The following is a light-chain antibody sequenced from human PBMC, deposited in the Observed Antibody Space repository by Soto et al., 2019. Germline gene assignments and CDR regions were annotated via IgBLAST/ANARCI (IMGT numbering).Light chain of an antibody. CDR2: RAS. J-gene: IGKJ1*01. Sequence: DIQMTQSPSPLSASVGDRVTITCRASKKISSWLAWYQQKQGKASKLLIYRASSLESGVPSRFSGSGSGTEFTLTVSSLQPDDFATFYCQQYNTYPWTFGQGTRVEIK. V-gene: IGKV1-5*03. CDR3: QQYNTYPWT. CDR1: KKISSW.